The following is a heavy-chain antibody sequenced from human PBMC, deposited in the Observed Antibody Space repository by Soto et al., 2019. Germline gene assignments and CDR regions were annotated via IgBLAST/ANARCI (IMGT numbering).Heavy chain of an antibody. CDR1: GGSISSYY. D-gene: IGHD3-9*01. CDR2: IYYSGST. CDR3: ARLTNDLRYFDYYFDY. Sequence: SETLFLTCTVSGGSISSYYWSRIRQPPGKGLEWIGYIYYSGSTNYNPSLKSRVTISVDTSKNQFSLKLSSVTAADTAVYYCARLTNDLRYFDYYFDYWGQGTLVTVSS. V-gene: IGHV4-59*01. J-gene: IGHJ4*02.